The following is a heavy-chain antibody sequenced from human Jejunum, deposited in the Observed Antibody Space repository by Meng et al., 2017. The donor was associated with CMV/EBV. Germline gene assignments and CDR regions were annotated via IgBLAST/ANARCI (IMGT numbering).Heavy chain of an antibody. CDR3: ARDEIDFYTGFARPQFGSYGMDV. D-gene: IGHD3/OR15-3a*01. Sequence: SGVRQAPGKGLEWMGWISTFNDNKIYANHLQGRLSLTTDTSTNTAYMELTSLTSDDTAIYFCARDEIDFYTGFARPQFGSYGMDVWGQGTAVTVSS. CDR2: ISTFNDNK. J-gene: IGHJ6*02. V-gene: IGHV1-18*01.